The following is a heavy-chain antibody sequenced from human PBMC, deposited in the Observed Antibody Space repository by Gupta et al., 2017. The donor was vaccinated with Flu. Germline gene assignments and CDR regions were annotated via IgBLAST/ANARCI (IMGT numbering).Heavy chain of an antibody. D-gene: IGHD6-13*01. J-gene: IGHJ6*03. CDR3: ARNFSNYFDYMDV. V-gene: IGHV3-7*01. CDR2: INQDGSEK. Sequence: VRRAPGKVLEWVSIINQDGSEKYYVNSVKGRFTISRDNAKNALYLQMNSLRAEDTALYYGARNFSNYFDYMDVWGKGTTVTVSS.